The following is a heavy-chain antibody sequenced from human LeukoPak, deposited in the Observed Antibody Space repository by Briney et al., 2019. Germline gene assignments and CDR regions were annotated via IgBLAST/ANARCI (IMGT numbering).Heavy chain of an antibody. Sequence: SGGSLRLSCAASGFTFSTYAMSWVRQAPGKGLEWVSSFSGSGGSTYYADSVKGRFTISRDNAKNTLYLQMNSLRAEDTAVYYCARDVRHAFDIWGQGTMVTVSS. J-gene: IGHJ3*02. D-gene: IGHD6-6*01. CDR2: FSGSGGST. CDR3: ARDVRHAFDI. CDR1: GFTFSTYA. V-gene: IGHV3-23*01.